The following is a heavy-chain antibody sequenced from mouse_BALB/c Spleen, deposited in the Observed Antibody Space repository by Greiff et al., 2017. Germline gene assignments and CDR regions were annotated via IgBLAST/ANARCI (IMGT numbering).Heavy chain of an antibody. V-gene: IGHV5-9-4*01. Sequence: EVKLVESGGGLVKPGGSLKLSCAASGFTFSSYAMSWVRQSPEKRLEWVAEISSGGSYTYYPDTVTGRFTISRDNAKNTLYLEMSSLRSEDTAMYYCAREGDYYGSSWYFDVWGAGTTVTVSS. CDR2: ISSGGSYT. J-gene: IGHJ1*01. CDR3: AREGDYYGSSWYFDV. D-gene: IGHD1-1*01. CDR1: GFTFSSYA.